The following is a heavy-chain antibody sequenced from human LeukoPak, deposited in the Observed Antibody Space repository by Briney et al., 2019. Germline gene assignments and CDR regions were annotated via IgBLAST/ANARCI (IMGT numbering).Heavy chain of an antibody. J-gene: IGHJ2*01. CDR2: ISYSGST. V-gene: IGHV4-59*08. CDR3: ARREDVLWYFDL. CDR1: GGSISSYY. D-gene: IGHD2-8*01. Sequence: SETLSLTCTVSGGSISSYYWSWIRQPPGKGLEWIGCISYSGSTNYNPSLRRRVTISVDTSKNQFSLKLISVTAADTAVYYCARREDVLWYFDLWGRGTLVTVSS.